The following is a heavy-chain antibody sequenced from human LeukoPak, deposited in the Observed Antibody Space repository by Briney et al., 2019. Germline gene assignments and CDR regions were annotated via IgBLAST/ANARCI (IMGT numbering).Heavy chain of an antibody. J-gene: IGHJ3*02. CDR2: ISWDSGTI. CDR3: AKDRFYSPGAFDI. CDR1: GFTFDDYA. D-gene: IGHD4-11*01. V-gene: IGHV3-9*01. Sequence: GRSLRLSCAASGFTFDDYAMHWVRQAPGKGLEWVSGISWDSGTIGSADSVKGRFTISRDNAKNSLYLQMNSLGAEDTALYYCAKDRFYSPGAFDIWGQGTMVTVSS.